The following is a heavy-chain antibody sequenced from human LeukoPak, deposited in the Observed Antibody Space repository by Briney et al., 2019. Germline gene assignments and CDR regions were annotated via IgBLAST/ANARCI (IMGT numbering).Heavy chain of an antibody. CDR2: IIPILGIA. V-gene: IGHV1-69*02. D-gene: IGHD3-3*01. J-gene: IGHJ4*02. Sequence: GSSVKDSCKASGGTFSSYTISGVRQPPGKGRDGMGMIIPILGIANYAQKFQGRVTINADKSTSTDYMELGSLRSEDTAVYYCARGTTIFGVVIIASYWGQGTLVTVSS. CDR1: GGTFSSYT. CDR3: ARGTTIFGVVIIASY.